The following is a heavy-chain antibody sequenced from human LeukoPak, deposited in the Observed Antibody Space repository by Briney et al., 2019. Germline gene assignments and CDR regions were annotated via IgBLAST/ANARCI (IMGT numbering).Heavy chain of an antibody. CDR1: GFTFDDYA. CDR3: ARDRALYDSRRGYYYTEDDF. J-gene: IGHJ4*02. CDR2: ISWNSGSI. Sequence: GGSLRLSCAASGFTFDDYAMHWVRQAPGKGLEWVSGISWNSGSIGYADSVKGRFTISRDNAKSSLYLQMNSLRADDTAVYYCARDRALYDSRRGYYYTEDDFWGQGTLVTVSS. D-gene: IGHD3-22*01. V-gene: IGHV3-9*01.